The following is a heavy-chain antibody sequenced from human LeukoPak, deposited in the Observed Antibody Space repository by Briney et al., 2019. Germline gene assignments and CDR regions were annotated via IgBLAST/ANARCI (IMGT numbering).Heavy chain of an antibody. J-gene: IGHJ4*02. CDR1: GGSISSGDYY. CDR3: ARVTRKSLYYDSSGYYLDY. D-gene: IGHD3-22*01. CDR2: IYYSGST. Sequence: SETLSLTCTVSGGSISSGDYYWSWIRQPPGKGLEWIGYIYYSGSTYYNPSLKSRVTISVDTSKNQFSLKLSSVTAADTAVYYCARVTRKSLYYDSSGYYLDYWGQGTLVTVSS. V-gene: IGHV4-30-4*08.